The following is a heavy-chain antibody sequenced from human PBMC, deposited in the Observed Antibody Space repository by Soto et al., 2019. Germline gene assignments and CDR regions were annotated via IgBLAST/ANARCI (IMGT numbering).Heavy chain of an antibody. CDR3: AHRSMNRGGFDS. J-gene: IGHJ4*02. CDR2: IDGDDEK. CDR1: GFSLSTNVVA. V-gene: IGHV2-5*02. D-gene: IGHD3-10*01. Sequence: QITLKESGPTLMKPTQTLTLTCSFSGFSLSTNVVAVGWIRQPPEKALEWLALIDGDDEKRYSPSLMNTITIPTDTSKNHVVLAMTNIDPGDTATYYCAHRSMNRGGFDSWGERTLVAVSS.